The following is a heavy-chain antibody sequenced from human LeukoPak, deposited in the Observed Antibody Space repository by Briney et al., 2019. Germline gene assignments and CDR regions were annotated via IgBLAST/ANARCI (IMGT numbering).Heavy chain of an antibody. V-gene: IGHV6-1*01. Sequence: SQTLSLTCAISGDTVSSNSAAWNWIRQSPSRGLEWLGRTYFRSKWYNDYAESVKGRISINPDTSKNQFSLQLNSVNPEDTAVYYCADFYLDNWSQGSLVTVSS. J-gene: IGHJ4*02. CDR2: TYFRSKWYN. CDR3: ADFYLDN. CDR1: GDTVSSNSAA. D-gene: IGHD2/OR15-2a*01.